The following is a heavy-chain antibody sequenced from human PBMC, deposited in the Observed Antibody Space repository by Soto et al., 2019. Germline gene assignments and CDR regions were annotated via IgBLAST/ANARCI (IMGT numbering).Heavy chain of an antibody. V-gene: IGHV3-23*01. D-gene: IGHD1-1*01. CDR3: AREERPPYNGLDV. Sequence: GGSLRLSCAASGFTFSSYAMSWVRQAPGKGLEWVSAISGSGGSTYYADSVKGRFTISRDNTKNTLYLQMNSLRLEDTAVYFCAREERPPYNGLDVWGQGTTVTVSS. CDR1: GFTFSSYA. J-gene: IGHJ6*02. CDR2: ISGSGGST.